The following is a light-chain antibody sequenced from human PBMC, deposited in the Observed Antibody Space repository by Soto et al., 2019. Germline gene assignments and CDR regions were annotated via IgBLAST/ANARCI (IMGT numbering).Light chain of an antibody. V-gene: IGKV3-20*01. CDR2: GAS. CDR3: QHYGTSPPVI. J-gene: IGKJ5*01. CDR1: QNVTSNY. Sequence: EIVLTQSPGSLSLSTGERATLSCRTSQNVTSNYLAWYHLAWYHQKRGQAPRLLIYGASSRAPGIPDRFCGSGSWTVFTFTISSLEPEDFAVYLCQHYGTSPPVIFGHGTRLE.